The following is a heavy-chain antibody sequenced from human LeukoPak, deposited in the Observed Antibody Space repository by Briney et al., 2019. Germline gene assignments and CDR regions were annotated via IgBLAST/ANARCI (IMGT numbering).Heavy chain of an antibody. J-gene: IGHJ4*02. V-gene: IGHV3-72*01. CDR1: GFTFSDHY. Sequence: GRSLRLSCAASGFTFSDHYMDWVSQAPGKGVWWVGRLRNKANSYTTEYAASVKGRFIISRDDSKNPLYLRMNSLKTEDTAVYYCARVGIVGATGYFDNWGQGTLVTVSS. CDR3: ARVGIVGATGYFDN. D-gene: IGHD1-26*01. CDR2: LRNKANSYTT.